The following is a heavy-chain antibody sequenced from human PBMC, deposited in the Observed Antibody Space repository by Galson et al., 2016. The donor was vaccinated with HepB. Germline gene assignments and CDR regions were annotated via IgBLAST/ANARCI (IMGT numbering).Heavy chain of an antibody. V-gene: IGHV1-18*01. D-gene: IGHD6-13*01. CDR3: ARDYVGTWYDY. J-gene: IGHJ4*02. CDR2: IIVYDGNT. CDR1: GFTFTGYG. Sequence: SVKVSCKASGFTFTGYGISWVRQAPGQGLEWLGWIIVYDGNTNYAQNFQGRLTMTTDTSTSTAYLELRRLRYDDTAIYYCARDYVGTWYDYWGQGILVTVSS.